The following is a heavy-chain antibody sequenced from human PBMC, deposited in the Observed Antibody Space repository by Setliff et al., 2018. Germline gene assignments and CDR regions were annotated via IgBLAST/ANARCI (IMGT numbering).Heavy chain of an antibody. J-gene: IGHJ6*04. D-gene: IGHD4-17*01. CDR3: ATSDYGDYFIADV. CDR1: RFTFSSYS. V-gene: IGHV3-48*01. CDR2: ISGGGSIM. Sequence: PGGSLRLSCAASRFTFSSYSMSWVRQAPGKGLEWVSYISGGGSIMYYADSVRGRFTISRDNSKNTLYLQVNSLRAEDTAVYYCATSDYGDYFIADVWGKGTTVTVSS.